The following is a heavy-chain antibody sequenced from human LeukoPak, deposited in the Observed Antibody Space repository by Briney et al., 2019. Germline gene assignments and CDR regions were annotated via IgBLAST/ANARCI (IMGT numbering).Heavy chain of an antibody. D-gene: IGHD5-12*01. V-gene: IGHV3-48*01. CDR2: IDTSSSTV. CDR3: ARGDLVVASRGFAFDI. Sequence: GGSLRLSCAASGVTFSAYSMNWVRQAPGKGLEWVSYIDTSSSTVYYADSVKGRFTISRDNAKNSLYLQMNSLRAEDTAVYYCARGDLVVASRGFAFDIWGQGTMVTVSS. CDR1: GVTFSAYS. J-gene: IGHJ3*02.